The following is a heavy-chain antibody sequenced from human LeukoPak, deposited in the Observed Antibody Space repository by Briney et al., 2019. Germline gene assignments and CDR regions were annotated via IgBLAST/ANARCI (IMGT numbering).Heavy chain of an antibody. Sequence: SETLSLTCTVSGVSVSIASYYWRWIRQPPGKGLEWIVHIYYSGSTNYHPSLKSRVTISLDTSKNQFSLKLSSVTAADTAVYSCARVRLGSSWYFFDYWGQGTLVTVSS. V-gene: IGHV4-61*01. CDR1: GVSVSIASYY. CDR2: IYYSGST. CDR3: ARVRLGSSWYFFDY. D-gene: IGHD6-13*01. J-gene: IGHJ4*02.